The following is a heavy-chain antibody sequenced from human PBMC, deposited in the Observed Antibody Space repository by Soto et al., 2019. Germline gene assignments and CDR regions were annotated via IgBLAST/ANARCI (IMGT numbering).Heavy chain of an antibody. Sequence: SETLSLTCTVSSGSVSTYYWSWIRQPAGKGLEWIGRIFINGDTNYNPSLRSRVTMSVDTSKGQFSLNLTSVTAADTAVYFCARSGGSYNFDSWGQGILVTVSS. CDR3: ARSGGSYNFDS. D-gene: IGHD1-26*01. J-gene: IGHJ4*02. CDR2: IFINGDT. V-gene: IGHV4-4*07. CDR1: SGSVSTYY.